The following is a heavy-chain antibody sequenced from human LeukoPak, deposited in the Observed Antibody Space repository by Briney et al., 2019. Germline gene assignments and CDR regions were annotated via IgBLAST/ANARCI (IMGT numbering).Heavy chain of an antibody. J-gene: IGHJ4*02. Sequence: SETLSLTCTVSGGSISSSSYYWGWIRQPPGKGLEWIGSIYYSGSTYYNPSLKSRVTISVDTSKNQFSLKLSSVTAADTAVYYCARAGDFWSGEANYYLDYWGQGTLVTVSS. V-gene: IGHV4-39*01. CDR1: GGSISSSSYY. CDR2: IYYSGST. CDR3: ARAGDFWSGEANYYLDY. D-gene: IGHD3-3*01.